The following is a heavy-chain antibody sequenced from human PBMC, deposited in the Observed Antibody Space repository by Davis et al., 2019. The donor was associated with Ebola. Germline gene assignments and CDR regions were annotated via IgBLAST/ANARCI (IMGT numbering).Heavy chain of an antibody. D-gene: IGHD3-3*01. CDR3: ARITGGLRFLEWYYGMDV. Sequence: ASVKVSCRASGYTFTSYGISWVRQAPGQGLEWMGWISAYNGNTNYAQKLQGRVTMTTDTSTSTAYMELRSLRSDDTAVYYCARITGGLRFLEWYYGMDVWGQGTTVTVSS. J-gene: IGHJ6*02. CDR1: GYTFTSYG. CDR2: ISAYNGNT. V-gene: IGHV1-18*01.